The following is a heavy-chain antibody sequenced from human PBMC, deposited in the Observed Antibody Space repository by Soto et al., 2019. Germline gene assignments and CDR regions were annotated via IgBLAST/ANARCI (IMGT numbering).Heavy chain of an antibody. CDR1: GFTFSSYA. D-gene: IGHD3-22*01. V-gene: IGHV3-23*01. CDR2: ISGSGGST. J-gene: IGHJ4*02. CDR3: AKETPKDYYDSSGYYSALDY. Sequence: GGSLRLSCAASGFTFSSYAMSWVRQAPGKGLEWVSAISGSGGSTYYADSVKGRFTISRDNSKNTLYLQMNSLRAEDTAVYYYAKETPKDYYDSSGYYSALDYWGQGTLVTVSS.